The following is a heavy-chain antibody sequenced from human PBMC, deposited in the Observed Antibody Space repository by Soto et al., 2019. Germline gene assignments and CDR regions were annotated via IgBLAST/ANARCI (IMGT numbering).Heavy chain of an antibody. CDR2: ISAYNGNT. Sequence: GASVKVSCKASGYTFSSYGISWVRQAPGQGLEWMGWISAYNGNTNYAQKLQGRVTMTTDTSTSTAYMELRSLRSDDTAVYYCARDILTYYDFWSDYQFFDYWGQGTLVTVSS. J-gene: IGHJ4*02. CDR1: GYTFSSYG. V-gene: IGHV1-18*01. CDR3: ARDILTYYDFWSDYQFFDY. D-gene: IGHD3-3*01.